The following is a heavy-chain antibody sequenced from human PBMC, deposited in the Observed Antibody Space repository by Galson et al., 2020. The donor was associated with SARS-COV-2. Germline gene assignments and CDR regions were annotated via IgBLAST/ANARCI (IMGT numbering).Heavy chain of an antibody. D-gene: IGHD4-17*01. CDR2: IYYSGST. V-gene: IGHV4-59*01. Sequence: ETSETLSLTCTVSGGSISSYYWSWIRQPPGKGLEWIGYIYYSGSTNYNPSLKSRVTISVDTSKNQFSLKLSSVTAADTAVYYCAGSFYGDYVGAYYYYGMDVWGQGTTVTVSS. CDR1: GGSISSYY. CDR3: AGSFYGDYVGAYYYYGMDV. J-gene: IGHJ6*02.